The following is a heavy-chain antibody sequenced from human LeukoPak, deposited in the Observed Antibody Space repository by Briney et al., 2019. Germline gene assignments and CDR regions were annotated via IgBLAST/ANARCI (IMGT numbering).Heavy chain of an antibody. D-gene: IGHD1-26*01. J-gene: IGHJ4*02. V-gene: IGHV4/OR15-8*02. CDR2: IYHSGNT. Sequence: ETLSLTCAVSDGSISSSYWWSWVRQPPGKGLEWIGEIYHSGNTNYNPSLKSRVTISIDKSKKYFSLELYSVTAADTAVYYCARVERGSFAQYYFDYWGQGTLVTVSS. CDR3: ARVERGSFAQYYFDY. CDR1: DGSISSSYW.